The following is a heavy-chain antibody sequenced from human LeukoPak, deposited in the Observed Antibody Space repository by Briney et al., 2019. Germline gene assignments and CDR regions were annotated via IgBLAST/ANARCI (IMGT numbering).Heavy chain of an antibody. CDR2: ISYDGSNK. CDR1: GFTFSSYG. J-gene: IGHJ6*02. Sequence: GGSLRLSCAASGFTFSSYGMHWVRQAPGKGLEWVAVISYDGSNKYYADSVKGRFTISRDNAKNSLYLQMNSLRAEDTAVYYCARSRFGEIYGMDVWGQGTTVTVSS. CDR3: ARSRFGEIYGMDV. D-gene: IGHD3-10*01. V-gene: IGHV3-30*03.